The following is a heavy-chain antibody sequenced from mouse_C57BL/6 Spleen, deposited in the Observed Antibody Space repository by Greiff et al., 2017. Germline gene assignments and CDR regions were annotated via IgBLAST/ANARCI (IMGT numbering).Heavy chain of an antibody. V-gene: IGHV1-42*01. D-gene: IGHD1-1*02. CDR1: GYSFTGYY. CDR3: ARGRTMAHYFDY. Sequence: EVQLQESGPELVKPGASVKISCKASGYSFTGYYMNWVKQSPEKSLEWIGEINPSTGGTTYNQKFKAKATLTVDKSSSTAYMQLKSLTSEDSAVYYCARGRTMAHYFDYWGQGTTLTVSS. CDR2: INPSTGGT. J-gene: IGHJ2*01.